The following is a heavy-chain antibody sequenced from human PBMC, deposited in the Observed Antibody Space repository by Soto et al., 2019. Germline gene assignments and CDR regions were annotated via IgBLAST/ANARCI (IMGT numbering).Heavy chain of an antibody. CDR1: GYTLTELS. CDR2: FDPEDGET. D-gene: IGHD3-10*01. J-gene: IGHJ3*02. V-gene: IGHV1-24*01. CDR3: ATRSNYYGSFGQWRSSGNAVDI. Sequence: ASVKVSCKVSGYTLTELSMHWVRQAPGKGLEWMGGFDPEDGETIYAQKFQGRVTMTEDTSTDTAYMELSSLRSEDTAVDYCATRSNYYGSFGQWRSSGNAVDIWGQRTMVTVSS.